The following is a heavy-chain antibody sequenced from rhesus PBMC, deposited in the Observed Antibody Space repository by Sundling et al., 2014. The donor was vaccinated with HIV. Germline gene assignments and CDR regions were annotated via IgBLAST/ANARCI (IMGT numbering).Heavy chain of an antibody. J-gene: IGHJ1*01. CDR3: ARHRGYCTSGSCYVLDCDV. CDR2: IYGNSAST. D-gene: IGHD2-2*01. CDR1: GGSISRSYW. Sequence: QVQLQESGPGLVKPSEALSLSCAVSGGSISRSYWWTWIRQPPGKGLEWIGSIYGNSASTYYNPSLKNRVTISKDTSKNQFSLELTSVTAADTAVYYCARHRGYCTSGSCYVLDCDVWGQGALVTVSS. V-gene: IGHV4-65*02.